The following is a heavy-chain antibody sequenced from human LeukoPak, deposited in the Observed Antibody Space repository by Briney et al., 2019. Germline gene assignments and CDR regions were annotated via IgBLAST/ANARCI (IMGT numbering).Heavy chain of an antibody. J-gene: IGHJ4*02. Sequence: GGSLRLSCAASGFTFSSYAMTWVRQAPGMGLEWVSSISGSGGGTHYADSVKGRFTISRDNSYNTLCLQMNSLTAEDTAVYYCAKSLGGIVVVVAASWGQGTLVTVSS. CDR3: AKSLGGIVVVVAAS. D-gene: IGHD2-15*01. CDR2: ISGSGGGT. CDR1: GFTFSSYA. V-gene: IGHV3-23*01.